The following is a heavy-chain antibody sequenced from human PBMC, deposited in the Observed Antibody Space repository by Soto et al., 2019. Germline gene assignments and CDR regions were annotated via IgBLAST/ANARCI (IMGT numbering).Heavy chain of an antibody. V-gene: IGHV1-69*02. D-gene: IGHD4-17*01. CDR3: ARGAEMGTVTNGYYYYMDV. J-gene: IGHJ6*03. CDR2: IIPILGIA. CDR1: GDTFSRHT. Sequence: QVQLVQSGAEVKKPGSSVKVSCKASGDTFSRHTISWVRQAPGQGLEWMGRIIPILGIANYAQKFQGRVTITADKSTSPAYMDLSSLGSEDTAVYYCARGAEMGTVTNGYYYYMDVWGKGTTVTVSS.